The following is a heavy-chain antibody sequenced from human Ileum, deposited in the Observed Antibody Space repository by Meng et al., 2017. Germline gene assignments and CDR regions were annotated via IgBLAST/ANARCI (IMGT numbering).Heavy chain of an antibody. CDR2: ISGSGDKT. V-gene: IGHV3-23*01. CDR3: ASRGINWGAFDI. J-gene: IGHJ3*02. D-gene: IGHD7-27*01. CDR1: GLTFSSYS. Sequence: EHWGGFVPPGGSLSLSCVASGLTFSSYSMNWVRQAPGKGLEWVSTISGSGDKTFYADSVKGQFTISRDNSKNTLYLQLYSLRAEDSAVYYCASRGINWGAFDIWGQGTLVTVSS.